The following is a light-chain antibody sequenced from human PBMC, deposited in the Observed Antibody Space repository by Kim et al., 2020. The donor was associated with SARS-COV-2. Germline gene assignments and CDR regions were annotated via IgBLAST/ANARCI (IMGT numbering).Light chain of an antibody. Sequence: VKLTCTLSGGHSTNAIAGHQQQPEKGPRYLMKLNSDGSHSKGDGIPDRFSGSTSGAERYLTRSSLQSEDEADYYGQTWGTGIWVFGGGTQLTVL. J-gene: IGLJ3*02. CDR3: QTWGTGIWV. V-gene: IGLV4-69*01. CDR2: LNSDGSH. CDR1: GGHSTNA.